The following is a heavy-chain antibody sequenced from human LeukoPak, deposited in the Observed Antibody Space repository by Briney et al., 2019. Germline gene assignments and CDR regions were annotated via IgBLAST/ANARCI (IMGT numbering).Heavy chain of an antibody. CDR1: GGSISSYY. V-gene: IGHV4-59*01. J-gene: IGHJ4*02. CDR3: AGGPYYFDY. Sequence: PSETLSLTCTVSGGSISSYYWNWIRQPPGKGLEWIGYIFSSGSTNYNPSLRSRVTISVDTSKNQFSLKLSSVTAADTAVYYCAGGPYYFDYWGQGTLVTVSS. CDR2: IFSSGST.